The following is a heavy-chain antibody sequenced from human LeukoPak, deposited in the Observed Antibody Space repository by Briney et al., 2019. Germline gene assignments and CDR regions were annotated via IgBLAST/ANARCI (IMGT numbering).Heavy chain of an antibody. CDR2: IYPRGGST. V-gene: IGHV1-46*01. Sequence: GASVKVSCKASGYTFTNYYVHWVRQAPGQGLEWMGIIYPRGGSTSYAQKFQDRVTMTRDTSTTTVYMELSSLRSEDTAVYYCARGGTWTTYYFDYWGQGTLVTVSS. D-gene: IGHD4-11*01. CDR3: ARGGTWTTYYFDY. J-gene: IGHJ4*02. CDR1: GYTFTNYY.